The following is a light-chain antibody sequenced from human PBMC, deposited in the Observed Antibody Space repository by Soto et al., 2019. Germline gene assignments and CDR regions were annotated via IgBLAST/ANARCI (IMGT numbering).Light chain of an antibody. J-gene: IGLJ1*01. CDR2: TAG. CDR3: SAWDNSLNGYV. CDR1: SSNIGSNT. Sequence: QSVLTQPLSASASPGQRVTISCSGGSSNIGSNTVAWYQHLPGTAPPRLIFTAGQRPSGVPGRFSGSKAGTSASLAISGLQSEDEGDYYCSAWDNSLNGYVFGTGTKLTVL. V-gene: IGLV1-44*01.